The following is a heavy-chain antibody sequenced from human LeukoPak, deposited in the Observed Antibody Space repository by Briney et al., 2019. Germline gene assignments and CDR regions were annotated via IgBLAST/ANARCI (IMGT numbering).Heavy chain of an antibody. D-gene: IGHD5-18*01. V-gene: IGHV4-59*13. J-gene: IGHJ4*02. Sequence: SETLSLTCTVSGGSISSYYWSWIRQPPGKGLEWIGYIYYSGSTNYNPSLKSRVTISVDTSKNQFSLKLSSVTAADTAVYYCARTDLYGYGPNYYFDYWGQGTLVTVSS. CDR1: GGSISSYY. CDR2: IYYSGST. CDR3: ARTDLYGYGPNYYFDY.